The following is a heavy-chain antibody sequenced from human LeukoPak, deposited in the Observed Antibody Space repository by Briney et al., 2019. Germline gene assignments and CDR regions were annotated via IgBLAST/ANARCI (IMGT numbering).Heavy chain of an antibody. CDR1: GSSISSSYY. Sequence: PSETLSLTCTVSGSSISSSYYWGWIRQPPGKGLEWIGSIYHGGSTFYNPSLKSRVTISVDTSKNQFSLKLSSVTAADTAVYYCARDSDYYDSRGFDYWGQGTLVTVSS. J-gene: IGHJ4*02. V-gene: IGHV4-38-2*02. D-gene: IGHD3-22*01. CDR2: IYHGGST. CDR3: ARDSDYYDSRGFDY.